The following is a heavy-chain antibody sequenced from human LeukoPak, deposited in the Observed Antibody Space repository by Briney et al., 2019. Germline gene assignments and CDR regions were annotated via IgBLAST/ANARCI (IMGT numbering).Heavy chain of an antibody. J-gene: IGHJ6*03. CDR1: GFTFSSYA. Sequence: GGSLRLSCAASGFTFSSYAMSWVRQAPGKGLEWVSAISGSGGSTYYADSVKGGFTISRDNSKNTLYLQMNSLRAEDTAVYYCAKSSTCYYYYSMDGWGKGTTVTVSS. V-gene: IGHV3-23*01. CDR2: ISGSGGST. CDR3: AKSSTCYYYYSMDG. D-gene: IGHD4/OR15-4a*01.